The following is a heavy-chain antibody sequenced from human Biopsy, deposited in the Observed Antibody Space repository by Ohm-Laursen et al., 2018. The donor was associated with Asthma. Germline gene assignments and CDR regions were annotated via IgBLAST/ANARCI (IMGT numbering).Heavy chain of an antibody. CDR1: GGSFSTYA. CDR3: ARALPYSGSYFRY. J-gene: IGHJ4*02. CDR2: IISVFHTI. D-gene: IGHD1-26*01. Sequence: SVKVSCKTSGGSFSTYAFMWVRQAPGQGLEWMGGIISVFHTINYAQKFQGRVTITADESTSTAYMELSSLRSEDTAVYYCARALPYSGSYFRYWGQGTLVTVSS. V-gene: IGHV1-69*13.